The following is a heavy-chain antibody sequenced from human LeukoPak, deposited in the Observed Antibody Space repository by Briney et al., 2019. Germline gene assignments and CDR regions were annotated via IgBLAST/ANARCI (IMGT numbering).Heavy chain of an antibody. Sequence: VASVKVSCTASGYTFTSYGISWVRQAPGQGLEWMGIINPSGGSTSYAQKFQGRVTITRDTSATTAYMELSSLRSEDTAVYYCARTTRSWYEDNDAFDIWGQGTTVTVSS. D-gene: IGHD6-13*01. CDR1: GYTFTSYG. CDR2: INPSGGST. V-gene: IGHV1-46*01. CDR3: ARTTRSWYEDNDAFDI. J-gene: IGHJ3*02.